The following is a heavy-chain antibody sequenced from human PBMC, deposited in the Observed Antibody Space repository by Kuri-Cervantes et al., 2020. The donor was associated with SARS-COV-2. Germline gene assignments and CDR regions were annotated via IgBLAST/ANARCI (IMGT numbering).Heavy chain of an antibody. CDR3: ARGPTSGGTSSDY. CDR2: ISGSGGST. J-gene: IGHJ4*02. V-gene: IGHV3-23*01. D-gene: IGHD1-1*01. Sequence: GESLKISCAASGFTFSRYAMSWVRQAPGKGLEWVSAISGSGGSTFYADSVKGRFTISRDNSKNTLYLQMNSLRAEATAVYYCARGPTSGGTSSDYWGQGTLVTVSS. CDR1: GFTFSRYA.